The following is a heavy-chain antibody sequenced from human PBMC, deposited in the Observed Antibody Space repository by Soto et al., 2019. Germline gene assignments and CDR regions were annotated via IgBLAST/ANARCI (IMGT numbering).Heavy chain of an antibody. CDR3: ARWGTTGGLDV. CDR1: GFTFRSYV. J-gene: IGHJ4*02. D-gene: IGHD3-16*01. CDR2: TSYDGSNN. V-gene: IGHV3-33*05. Sequence: QVHLVESGGGVVQPGTSLRLSCVGSGFTFRSYVIHWVRQAPGKGLEWVALTSYDGSNNFYGDSVKGRFTISRHNSRNTVELQMDSLRFEDTALDYCARWGTTGGLDVWGQGTLVSVSS.